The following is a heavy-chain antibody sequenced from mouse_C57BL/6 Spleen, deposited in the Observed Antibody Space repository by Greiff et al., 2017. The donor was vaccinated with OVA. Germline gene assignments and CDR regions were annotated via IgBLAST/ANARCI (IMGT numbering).Heavy chain of an antibody. CDR2: ISSGGSYT. Sequence: EVHLVESGGDLVKPGGSLKLSCAASGFTFSSYGMSWVRQTPDKRLEWVATISSGGSYTYYPDSVKGRFTISRDNAKNTLYLQMSSLKSEDTAMYYCARRDYGSGYGAMDYWGQGTSVTVSS. D-gene: IGHD1-1*01. CDR3: ARRDYGSGYGAMDY. V-gene: IGHV5-6*01. CDR1: GFTFSSYG. J-gene: IGHJ4*01.